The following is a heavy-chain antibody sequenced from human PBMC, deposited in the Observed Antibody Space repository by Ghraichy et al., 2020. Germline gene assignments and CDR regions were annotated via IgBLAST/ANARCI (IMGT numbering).Heavy chain of an antibody. CDR1: GFTVSDYF. D-gene: IGHD3-10*01. V-gene: IGHV3-11*06. Sequence: GESLNISCAASGFTVSDYFMSWIRQAPGKSPEWVSYISRGSTFTRYRDSVKGRFIISGDDANNSLFLQMNNLTAEDTAVYYCVMHHSLNRGPPDSWGQGTLVTVSS. CDR3: VMHHSLNRGPPDS. J-gene: IGHJ5*01. CDR2: ISRGSTFT.